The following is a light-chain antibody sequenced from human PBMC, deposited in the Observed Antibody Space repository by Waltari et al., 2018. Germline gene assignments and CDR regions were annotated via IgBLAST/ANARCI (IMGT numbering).Light chain of an antibody. Sequence: SSELTQDPAVSVALGQTVRITCQGDSLRYYYANWYRQKPGQAPLLVMYVKNNRPSGIPDPVTGSYAGDTASLTITGAQAEDEADDCCNSRDSNGNPVAFGPATKVTVL. CDR2: VKN. V-gene: IGLV3-19*01. CDR3: NSRDSNGNPVA. J-gene: IGLJ1*01. CDR1: SLRYYY.